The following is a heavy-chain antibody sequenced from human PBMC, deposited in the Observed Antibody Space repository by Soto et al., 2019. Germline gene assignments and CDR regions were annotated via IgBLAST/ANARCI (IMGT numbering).Heavy chain of an antibody. V-gene: IGHV4-59*01. D-gene: IGHD1-26*01. CDR3: ARSYSGTFYGYDT. CDR1: GGPISSYH. CDR2: VFYTGST. J-gene: IGHJ5*02. Sequence: SETLSLTCTVSGGPISSYHWSWIRQSPGKGLEWIGYVFYTGSTKYNPALKRRVTIPVDTSKNQFSLKLSSVSAADTGLYYCARSYSGTFYGYDTWGQGILVTVSS.